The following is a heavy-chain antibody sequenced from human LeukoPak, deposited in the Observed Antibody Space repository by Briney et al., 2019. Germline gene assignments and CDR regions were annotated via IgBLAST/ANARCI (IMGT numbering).Heavy chain of an antibody. V-gene: IGHV1-24*01. J-gene: IGHJ4*02. D-gene: IGHD6-19*01. CDR2: FDPEDGET. CDR3: AAPAVADRYHFDY. Sequence: ASVKVSCKVSGYTLTELSMHWVRQAPGKGLEWMGGFDPEDGETIYAQKFQGRVTMTEDTSTDTAYMDLSSLRSEDTAFYYCAAPAVADRYHFDYWGQGTLVTVSS. CDR1: GYTLTELS.